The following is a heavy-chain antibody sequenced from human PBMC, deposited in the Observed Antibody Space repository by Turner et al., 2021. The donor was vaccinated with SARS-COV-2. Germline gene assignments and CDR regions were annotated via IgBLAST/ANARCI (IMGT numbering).Heavy chain of an antibody. CDR3: SRLMDTAMDYYGMDV. D-gene: IGHD5-18*01. Sequence: QLQLQESGPGLVKPSETLSLTCTVSGGSISSSTYYWGWIRQPPGKGLEWIGNIYYSGITYYNPSLKSPVNISVDTSKNQFSLKLSSVTAADTAVYYCSRLMDTAMDYYGMDVWGQGTTVTVSS. CDR2: IYYSGIT. J-gene: IGHJ6*02. CDR1: GGSISSSTYY. V-gene: IGHV4-39*01.